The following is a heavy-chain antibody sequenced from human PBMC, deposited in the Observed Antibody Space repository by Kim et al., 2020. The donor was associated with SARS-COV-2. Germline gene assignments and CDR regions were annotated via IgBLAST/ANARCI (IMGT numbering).Heavy chain of an antibody. CDR1: GYTFTSYY. D-gene: IGHD2-2*01. CDR2: INPSGGST. CDR3: ARGRFVVVPAAMCCWFDP. J-gene: IGHJ5*02. Sequence: ASVKVSCKASGYTFTSYYMHWVRQAPGQGLEWMGIINPSGGSTSYAQKFQGRVTMTRDTSTSTVYMELSSLRSEDTAVYYCARGRFVVVPAAMCCWFDPWGQGTLVTVSS. V-gene: IGHV1-46*01.